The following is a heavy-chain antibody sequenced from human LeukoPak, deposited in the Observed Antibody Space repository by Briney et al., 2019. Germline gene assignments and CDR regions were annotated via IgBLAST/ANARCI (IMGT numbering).Heavy chain of an antibody. CDR3: ARGAVAGIYHFDL. CDR1: GFTFSDYY. CDR2: ISSGSSTT. Sequence: PGGSLRLSCAASGFTFSDYYMSWIRQAPGKGLEWVSYISSGSSTTYYADSVKGRFTISRDNAENSLYLQMNSLRAEDTAVFYCARGAVAGIYHFDLWGQGTLVTVSS. J-gene: IGHJ4*02. V-gene: IGHV3-11*04. D-gene: IGHD6-19*01.